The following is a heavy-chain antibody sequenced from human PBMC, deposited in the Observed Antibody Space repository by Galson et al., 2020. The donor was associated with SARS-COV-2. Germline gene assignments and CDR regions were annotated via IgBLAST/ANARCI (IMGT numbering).Heavy chain of an antibody. CDR3: ARSRGGSYFGAFDI. V-gene: IGHV3-30*04. CDR1: GFTFSSYA. CDR2: ISYDGSNK. Sequence: GGSLRLSCAASGFTFSSYAMHWVRQAPGKGLEWVEVISYDGSNKYYADSVKGRFTISRDNSKNTLYLQMNSLRAEDTAVYYCARSRGGSYFGAFDIWGQGTMVTVSS. D-gene: IGHD1-26*01. J-gene: IGHJ3*02.